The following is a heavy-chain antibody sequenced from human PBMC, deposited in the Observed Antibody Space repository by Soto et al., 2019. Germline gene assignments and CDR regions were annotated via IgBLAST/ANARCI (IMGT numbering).Heavy chain of an antibody. CDR1: GLRISNFG. CDR3: AGALENPYFYYGLNV. J-gene: IGHJ6*02. CDR2: IWFDGSNQ. Sequence: GGSLRLSCAASGLRISNFGMHWVRQAPGKGLEWVAVIWFDGSNQDYAESVKGRFTISRDNSKNTLYLQMNSLRVEDTATYYCAGALENPYFYYGLNVWGQGTTVTVSS. V-gene: IGHV3-33*01. D-gene: IGHD1-1*01.